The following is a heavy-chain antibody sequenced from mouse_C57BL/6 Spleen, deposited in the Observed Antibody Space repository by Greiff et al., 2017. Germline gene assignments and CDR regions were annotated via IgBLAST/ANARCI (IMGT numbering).Heavy chain of an antibody. J-gene: IGHJ2*01. V-gene: IGHV1-55*01. CDR3: ARELTGTRAKNY. Sequence: QVHVKQPGAELVKPGASVKMSCKASGYTFTSYWITWVKQRPGQGLEWIGDISPGSGSTNYNEKFKSKATLTVDTSSSTAYRQLSSRTSEDSAVYYCARELTGTRAKNYWGQGTTLTVSS. CDR1: GYTFTSYW. CDR2: ISPGSGST. D-gene: IGHD4-1*01.